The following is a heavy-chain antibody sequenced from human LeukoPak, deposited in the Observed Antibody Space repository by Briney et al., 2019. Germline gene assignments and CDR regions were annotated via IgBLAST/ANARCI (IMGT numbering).Heavy chain of an antibody. V-gene: IGHV4-59*01. Sequence: SETLSLTCTLPGGSISSYYWSWIRQPPRKGLEWIGYIYYSGSTNYNPSLKSRVSISVDTSKNQFSLKLSSVTAADTAVYYCARDLNGSGSYPFDYWGQGTLVTVSS. J-gene: IGHJ4*02. CDR3: ARDLNGSGSYPFDY. CDR1: GGSISSYY. D-gene: IGHD3-10*01. CDR2: IYYSGST.